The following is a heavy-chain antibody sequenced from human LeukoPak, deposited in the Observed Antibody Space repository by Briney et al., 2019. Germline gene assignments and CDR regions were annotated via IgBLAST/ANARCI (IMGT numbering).Heavy chain of an antibody. Sequence: PGGSLRLSCAASGFTFSSSWMHWVRQVPGKGLVWVSHIRPDGSYTDYADSVKGRFIISRDNAKNTMSLQMNSLRAEDTAVYYCVRDLSFSPDSWGQGTLVSVSS. V-gene: IGHV3-74*01. CDR3: VRDLSFSPDS. CDR1: GFTFSSSW. CDR2: IRPDGSYT. J-gene: IGHJ4*02.